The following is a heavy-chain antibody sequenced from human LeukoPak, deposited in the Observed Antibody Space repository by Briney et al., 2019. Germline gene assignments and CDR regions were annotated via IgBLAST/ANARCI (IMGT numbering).Heavy chain of an antibody. CDR1: SGSISNYY. CDR3: ARELKVCNTGYYCDY. CDR2: IYYSGST. J-gene: IGHJ4*02. V-gene: IGHV4-59*01. Sequence: PSETLSLTCDVSSGSISNYYWSWIRQPPGKGLEGIGYIYYSGSTNYNPSLKSRVTLSLDTSKNQFSLRLSSVTAADTAVYYCARELKVCNTGYYCDYWGQGILVTVSS. D-gene: IGHD2/OR15-2a*01.